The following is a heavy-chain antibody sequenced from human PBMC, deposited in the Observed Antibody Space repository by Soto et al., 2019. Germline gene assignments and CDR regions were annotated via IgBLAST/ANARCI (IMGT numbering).Heavy chain of an antibody. D-gene: IGHD3-16*01. Sequence: EVQLVESGGGLVPPGGSLRLSCAASGFIFSSYWMHWVRQAPGKGLAWVSRINPDGSRTTYADSVTDRFTISRDNAKNTVFLQMNSLRAEDTAVYYCARVKLGSYDWFDPWGQGILVTVSS. CDR2: INPDGSRT. J-gene: IGHJ5*02. CDR3: ARVKLGSYDWFDP. V-gene: IGHV3-74*01. CDR1: GFIFSSYW.